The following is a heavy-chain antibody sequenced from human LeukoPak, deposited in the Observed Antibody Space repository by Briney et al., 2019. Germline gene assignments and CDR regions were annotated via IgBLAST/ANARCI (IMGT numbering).Heavy chain of an antibody. V-gene: IGHV1-69*05. CDR1: GGTFSSYA. CDR3: ARVYEATGLDY. D-gene: IGHD5-12*01. CDR2: IIPIFGTA. Sequence: ASVKVSCKASGGTFSSYAISWVRQAPGQGLGGMGGIIPIFGTANYAQKFQGRVTITTDESTSTAYMELSSLRSEDTAVYYCARVYEATGLDYWGQGTLVTVSS. J-gene: IGHJ4*02.